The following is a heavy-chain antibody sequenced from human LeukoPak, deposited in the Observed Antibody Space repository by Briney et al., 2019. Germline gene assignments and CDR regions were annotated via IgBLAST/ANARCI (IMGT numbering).Heavy chain of an antibody. J-gene: IGHJ5*02. Sequence: PSETLSLTCTVSGYSISSGYYWGWIRQPPGKGLEWIGSIYYSGSTYYNPSLKSRVTISVDTSKNQFSLKLSSVTAADTAVYYCARPFMYCSSTSCKKSGAFDPWGQGTLVTVSS. CDR2: IYYSGST. CDR3: ARPFMYCSSTSCKKSGAFDP. CDR1: GYSISSGYY. D-gene: IGHD2-2*01. V-gene: IGHV4-38-2*02.